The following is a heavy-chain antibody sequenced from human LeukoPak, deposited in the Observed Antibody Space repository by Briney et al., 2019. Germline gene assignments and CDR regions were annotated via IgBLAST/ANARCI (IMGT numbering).Heavy chain of an antibody. CDR1: GDSVSSNSAA. D-gene: IGHD5-18*01. J-gene: IGHJ6*02. CDR3: ARDMGDTAMEDYYYGMDV. Sequence: SQTLSFTCAISGDSVSSNSAAWNWIRQSPSRGLEWLGRTYYRSKWYNDYAVSVKSRITINPDTSKNQFSLQLNSVTPEDTAVYYCARDMGDTAMEDYYYGMDVWGQGTTVTVSS. V-gene: IGHV6-1*01. CDR2: TYYRSKWYN.